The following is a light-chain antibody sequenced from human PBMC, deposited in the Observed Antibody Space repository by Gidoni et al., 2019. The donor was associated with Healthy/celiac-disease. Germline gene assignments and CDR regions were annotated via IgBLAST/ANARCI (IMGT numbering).Light chain of an antibody. J-gene: IGKJ2*04. CDR2: AAA. CDR3: QQSYSTPCS. CDR1: QSLSSY. V-gene: IGKV1-39*01. Sequence: DIQMTQSPSSLSASVGDRVTITCRASQSLSSYLNWYQQKPGNAPKLLPYAAASLQSGVPSRFSGSGSGTDFTLPISSLQPEDFATYYCQQSYSTPCSFGQXTKLEIK.